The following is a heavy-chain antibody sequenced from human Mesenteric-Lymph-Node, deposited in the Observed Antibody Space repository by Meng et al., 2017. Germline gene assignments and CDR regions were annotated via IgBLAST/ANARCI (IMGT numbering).Heavy chain of an antibody. CDR2: IHYSGST. CDR1: GGSISGYY. D-gene: IGHD5-24*01. V-gene: IGHV4-59*12. J-gene: IGHJ3*02. Sequence: QVQLQESGPGLVQPSETLSLTCTVSGGSISGYYWSWIRQPPGKELEWIGYIHYSGSTNYKPSLKSRVTISVDTSKNQFSLKLSSVTAADTAVYYCARGLRWLQYAFDIWGQGTMVTVSS. CDR3: ARGLRWLQYAFDI.